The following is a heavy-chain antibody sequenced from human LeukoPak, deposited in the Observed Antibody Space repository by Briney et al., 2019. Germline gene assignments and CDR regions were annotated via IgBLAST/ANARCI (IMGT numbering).Heavy chain of an antibody. CDR3: AXXRGGAIDY. CDR2: TYYRSKWYN. J-gene: IGHJ4*02. CDR1: GDSVSSNSVA. V-gene: IGHV6-1*01. Sequence: SQTLSLTCAISGDSVSSNSVAWNWIRQSSSGVLEWLGRTYYRSKWYNGYAVSVKSRISINPDTSKNQFSLQLNSVTPEDTAVYYXAXXRGGAIDYWGQGTLVTV.